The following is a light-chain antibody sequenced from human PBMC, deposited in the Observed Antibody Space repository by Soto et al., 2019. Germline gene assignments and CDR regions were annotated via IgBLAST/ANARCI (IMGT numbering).Light chain of an antibody. V-gene: IGKV3-15*01. J-gene: IGKJ5*01. CDR2: GAS. CDR3: QQYNNWPPRT. CDR1: QSVSSN. Sequence: IVMPQTTATLSVSPGERATLSCRASQSVSSNLAWYQQKPGQAPRLLIYGASTRATGIPARFSGSGSGTEFTLTISSLQSEDFAVYYCQQYNNWPPRTFGQGTRLEIK.